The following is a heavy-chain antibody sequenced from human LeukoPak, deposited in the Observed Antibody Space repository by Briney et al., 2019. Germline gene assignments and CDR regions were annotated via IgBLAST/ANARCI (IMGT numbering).Heavy chain of an antibody. Sequence: ASVKVSRKASGYTFTSYGISWVRQAPGQGLEWMGWISAYNGNTNYAQKLQGRVTMTTDTSTSTAYMELRSLRSDDTAVYYCARLVPAANSYDILTGYYKGLYYYYYMDVWGKGTTVTVPS. J-gene: IGHJ6*03. CDR2: ISAYNGNT. CDR3: ARLVPAANSYDILTGYYKGLYYYYYMDV. V-gene: IGHV1-18*01. D-gene: IGHD3-9*01. CDR1: GYTFTSYG.